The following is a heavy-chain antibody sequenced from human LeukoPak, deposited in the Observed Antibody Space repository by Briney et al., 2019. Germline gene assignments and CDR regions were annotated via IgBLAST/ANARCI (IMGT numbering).Heavy chain of an antibody. D-gene: IGHD3-3*01. CDR3: ASVGDYDFWSGYSYYMDV. Sequence: GASVKVSCKASGGTFSSYAISWVRQAPGQGLEWMGWISAYNGNTNYAQKLQGRVTMTTDTSTSTAYMELRSLRSDDTAVYYCASVGDYDFWSGYSYYMDVWGKGTTVTVSS. CDR1: GGTFSSYA. V-gene: IGHV1-18*01. CDR2: ISAYNGNT. J-gene: IGHJ6*03.